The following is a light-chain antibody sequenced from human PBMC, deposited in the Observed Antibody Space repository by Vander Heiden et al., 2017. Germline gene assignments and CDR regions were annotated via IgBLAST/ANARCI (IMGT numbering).Light chain of an antibody. V-gene: IGKV1-5*03. CDR3: QQYKSYSRT. CDR2: KAS. J-gene: IGKJ2*01. Sequence: DIQMTQSPSTLSASVGDRVTITCRASQSISSWLAWYQQKPGKAPKRLVYKASSLESGVPSRFSGSGSGTEFTLTISSLQPDDFATYYCQQYKSYSRTFGQGTKLEIK. CDR1: QSISSW.